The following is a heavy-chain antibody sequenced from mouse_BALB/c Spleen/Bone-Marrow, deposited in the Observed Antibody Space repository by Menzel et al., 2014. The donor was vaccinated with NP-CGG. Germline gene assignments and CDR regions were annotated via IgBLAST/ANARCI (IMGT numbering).Heavy chain of an antibody. V-gene: IGHV1S81*02. Sequence: VQLQQSGAELVKPGASVKLSCKASGYSFTNYYMYWVKRRPGQGLEWIGEINPSNGGTNFNEKFKNKATLTVDKSSSTAYMQLSSLTSKDSAVYYCTRSNYGYWYFDVWGAGTTVTVSS. CDR1: GYSFTNYY. D-gene: IGHD1-1*01. CDR2: INPSNGGT. CDR3: TRSNYGYWYFDV. J-gene: IGHJ1*01.